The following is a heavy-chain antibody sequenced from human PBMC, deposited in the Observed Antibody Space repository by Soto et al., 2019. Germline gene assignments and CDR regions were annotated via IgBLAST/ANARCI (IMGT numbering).Heavy chain of an antibody. CDR1: GDTFTSHW. CDR2: IYPADSDT. J-gene: IGHJ3*02. D-gene: IGHD3-10*01. Sequence: PGESLKISCKGSGDTFTSHWIAWVRQMPGKGLELMGLIYPADSDTRYSPSFEGQVTISVDKSISTAYLQWSSLKASDTAMYYCVRPQAKELGTIRGAFDIWGPGTKVTV. V-gene: IGHV5-51*01. CDR3: VRPQAKELGTIRGAFDI.